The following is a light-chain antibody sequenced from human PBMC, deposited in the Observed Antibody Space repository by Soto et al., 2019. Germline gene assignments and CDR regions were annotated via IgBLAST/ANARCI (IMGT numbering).Light chain of an antibody. CDR2: NVS. CDR3: SSHTSISTVV. J-gene: IGLJ2*01. V-gene: IGLV2-14*03. Sequence: QSALTQPASVSGSPGQSITISCTGTSSDVGGYDYVSWYQQHPGKAPKVMIYNVSNRPSGVSNRFSGSKSGNTASLTISGLKAEDEADYYCSSHTSISTVVFGGGTKLTVL. CDR1: SSDVGGYDY.